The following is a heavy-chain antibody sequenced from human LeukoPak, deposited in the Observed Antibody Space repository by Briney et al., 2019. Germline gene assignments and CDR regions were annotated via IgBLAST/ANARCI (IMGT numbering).Heavy chain of an antibody. J-gene: IGHJ6*03. V-gene: IGHV4-34*01. Sequence: SETLSLTCAVYGGSFSGYYWSWIRQPPGKGLEWIGEINHSGSTNYNPSLKSRVTISVDTSKNQFSLKLSSVTAADTAVYYCARRAGCSSTSCYRYYYYYYMDVWGKGTTVTVSS. D-gene: IGHD2-2*02. CDR1: GGSFSGYY. CDR2: INHSGST. CDR3: ARRAGCSSTSCYRYYYYYYMDV.